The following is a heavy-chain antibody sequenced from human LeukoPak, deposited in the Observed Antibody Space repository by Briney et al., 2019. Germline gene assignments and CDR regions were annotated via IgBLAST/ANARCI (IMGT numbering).Heavy chain of an antibody. CDR2: INHSGST. V-gene: IGHV4-34*01. D-gene: IGHD3-9*01. CDR3: ARTTYDILTGYRYFDY. J-gene: IGHJ4*02. Sequence: SETLSLTCAVYGGSFSGYYWSWIRQPPGKGLEWIGEINHSGSTNYNPSLKSRVTISVDTSKNQFSLKLSSVTAADTAVYYCARTTYDILTGYRYFDYWGQGTLVTVSS. CDR1: GGSFSGYY.